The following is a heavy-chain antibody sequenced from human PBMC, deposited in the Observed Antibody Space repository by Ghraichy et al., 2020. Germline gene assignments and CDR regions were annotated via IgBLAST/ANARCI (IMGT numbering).Heavy chain of an antibody. CDR3: ARSKGIAAHMDV. CDR1: GGTFSSYA. J-gene: IGHJ6*02. Sequence: SVKVSCKASGGTFSSYAISWVRQAPGQGLEWMGRIIPILGIANYAQKFQGRVTITADKSTSTAYMELSCLRSEDTAVYYCARSKGIAAHMDVWGQGTTVTVSS. D-gene: IGHD6-13*01. V-gene: IGHV1-69*04. CDR2: IIPILGIA.